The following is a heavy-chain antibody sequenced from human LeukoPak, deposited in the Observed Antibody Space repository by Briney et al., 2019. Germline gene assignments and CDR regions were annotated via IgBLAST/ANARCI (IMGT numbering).Heavy chain of an antibody. CDR1: GGSISSSSYY. Sequence: SETLSLTCTVSGGSISSSSYYWGWLRQPPGKGLEWIGSIYYSGSTYYNPSLKSRVTISVDTSKNQFSLKLNSVTAADTAVYYCARGRIPVLRFLEWSNWFDPWGQGTLVTVAS. CDR3: ARGRIPVLRFLEWSNWFDP. CDR2: IYYSGST. V-gene: IGHV4-39*01. D-gene: IGHD3-3*01. J-gene: IGHJ5*02.